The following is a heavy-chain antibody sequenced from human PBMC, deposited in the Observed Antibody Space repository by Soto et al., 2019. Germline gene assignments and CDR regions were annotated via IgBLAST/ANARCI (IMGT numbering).Heavy chain of an antibody. CDR1: GYTFTNYG. J-gene: IGHJ5*02. V-gene: IGHV1-18*04. CDR3: ARRPSADWFDT. CDR2: ISVHNGKT. Sequence: ASVHVSCKASGYTFTNYGITWVRQAPGQGLEWMGWISVHNGKTNYAQKVQGRVTLTTDTSTTTAYMELRSLSYDDTAVYYCARRPSADWFDTWGQGTLVTVSS. D-gene: IGHD2-2*01.